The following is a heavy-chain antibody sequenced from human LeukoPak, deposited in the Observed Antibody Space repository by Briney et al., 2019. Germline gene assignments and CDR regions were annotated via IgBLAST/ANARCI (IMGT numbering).Heavy chain of an antibody. Sequence: GGSLRLSCAASGFTFSDHYMDWVRQAPGKGLQWLARSRDKAKSYSTEHAASVKGRFTISRDNSKNSLYLQMNSLKTEDTAVYYCARRSNTYYTFDYWGQGTLVTVSS. CDR2: SRDKAKSYST. CDR1: GFTFSDHY. D-gene: IGHD2-2*01. J-gene: IGHJ4*02. CDR3: ARRSNTYYTFDY. V-gene: IGHV3-72*01.